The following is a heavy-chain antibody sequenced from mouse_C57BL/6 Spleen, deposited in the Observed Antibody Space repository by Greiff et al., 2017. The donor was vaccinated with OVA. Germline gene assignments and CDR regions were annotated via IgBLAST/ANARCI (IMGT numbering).Heavy chain of an antibody. D-gene: IGHD1-1*01. CDR3: AREKVFITTYAMDY. Sequence: QVQLQQSGAELARPGASVKLSCKASGYTFTSYGISWVKQRTGQGLEWIGEIYPRSGNTYYNEKFKGKATLTADKSSSTAYMELRSLTSEDSAVYFCAREKVFITTYAMDYWGQGTSVTVSS. CDR1: GYTFTSYG. V-gene: IGHV1-81*01. J-gene: IGHJ4*01. CDR2: IYPRSGNT.